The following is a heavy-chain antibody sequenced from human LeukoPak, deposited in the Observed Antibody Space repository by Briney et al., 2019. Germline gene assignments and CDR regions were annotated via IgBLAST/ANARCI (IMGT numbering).Heavy chain of an antibody. CDR1: GFTWTPYA. CDR2: VSGTGFTT. Sequence: GGPLGLSFVASGFTWTPYAMTWVRQAPGKGLKGFPSVSGTGFTTHYADSVKGRFTISRDTSKNILYLEMSSLRAEDTAVYYCAKDGYNWIPFDDWGQGTLVAVSS. D-gene: IGHD1-20*01. V-gene: IGHV3-23*01. CDR3: AKDGYNWIPFDD. J-gene: IGHJ4*02.